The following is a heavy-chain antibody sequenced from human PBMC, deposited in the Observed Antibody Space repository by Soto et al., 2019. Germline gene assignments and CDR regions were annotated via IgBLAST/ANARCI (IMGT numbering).Heavy chain of an antibody. CDR2: IYYTGKT. J-gene: IGHJ5*02. D-gene: IGHD2-2*01. V-gene: IGHV4-30-4*01. Sequence: KLSETLSLTCSVSGDYIHVGGYYWTWIRQRPGKGLEWMGYIYYTGKTYYNPSLESRLTMSVDRSKNQFSLRLTSVTAADTAVYFCGRDLTSNANCIDPWGQGTLVTVS. CDR3: GRDLTSNANCIDP. CDR1: GDYIHVGGYY.